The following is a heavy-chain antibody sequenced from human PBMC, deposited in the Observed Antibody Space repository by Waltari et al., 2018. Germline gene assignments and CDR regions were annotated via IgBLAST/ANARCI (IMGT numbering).Heavy chain of an antibody. Sequence: QVQLTQSGAELKKPGSSLTVSCMVSGVSFRDYAITWVRQAPGQVPEWLGAIIPMFESTKYAQKFQGRVTITADEATTTAYMELTSLTSADTAVYYCARAFSSGWGADFDYWGQGTLVTVSS. CDR2: IIPMFEST. CDR1: GVSFRDYA. J-gene: IGHJ4*02. CDR3: ARAFSSGWGADFDY. D-gene: IGHD6-19*01. V-gene: IGHV1-69*01.